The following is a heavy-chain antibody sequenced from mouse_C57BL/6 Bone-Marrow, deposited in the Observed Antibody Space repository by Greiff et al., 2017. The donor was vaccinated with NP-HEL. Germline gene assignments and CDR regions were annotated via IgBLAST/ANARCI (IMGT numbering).Heavy chain of an antibody. Sequence: EVKLMESGPGLVKPSQSLSLTCSVTGYSITSGYYWNWIRQFPGNKLEWMGYISYDGSNNYNPSLKNRISITRDTSKNQFFLKLNSVTTEDTATYYCATPYWYWGQGTSVTVSS. V-gene: IGHV3-6*01. D-gene: IGHD1-1*01. CDR2: ISYDGSN. J-gene: IGHJ4*01. CDR1: GYSITSGYY. CDR3: ATPYWY.